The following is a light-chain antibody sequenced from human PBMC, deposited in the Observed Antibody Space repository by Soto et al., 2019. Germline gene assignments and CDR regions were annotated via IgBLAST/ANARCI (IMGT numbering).Light chain of an antibody. Sequence: EIVLTQPPGTLSLSPGDRATLSCRASQSVSTSFLAWYQQTPGQAPRLLIYGTSSRATGIPDRFSGSGSGTDFTLTISRLEPEDFAVYYCHQFDSSLTFGQGTTVEIK. CDR2: GTS. CDR1: QSVSTSF. V-gene: IGKV3-20*01. CDR3: HQFDSSLT. J-gene: IGKJ1*01.